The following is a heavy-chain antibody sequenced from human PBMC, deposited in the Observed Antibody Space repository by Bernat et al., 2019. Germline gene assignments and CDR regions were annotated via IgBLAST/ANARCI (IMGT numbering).Heavy chain of an antibody. D-gene: IGHD2-15*01. V-gene: IGHV3-30-3*01. CDR3: ARDRRYCSGGSCFNEGGKSIDN. CDR2: ISYDGSIN. CDR1: GFTFSSYE. Sequence: VQLVESGGGLVQPGGSLRLSCAASGFTFSSYEMNWVRQAPGKGLEWVALISYDGSINEYADSVKGRFTISRDNSKNTLYLQMNSLTAEDTAVYYCARDRRYCSGGSCFNEGGKSIDNWGQGTLVTVSS. J-gene: IGHJ4*02.